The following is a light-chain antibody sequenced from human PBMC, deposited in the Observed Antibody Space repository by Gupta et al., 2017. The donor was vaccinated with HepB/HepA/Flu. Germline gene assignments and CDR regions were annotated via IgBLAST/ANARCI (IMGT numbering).Light chain of an antibody. J-gene: IGLJ3*02. Sequence: QSVLTPPPSVSGAPGQRVTIPCTGSSSNIGAGYDVHWYQQLPGTAPKLLIYGNNNRPSGVPDRFSGSKSGTSASLAITGLQAEDEADYCCQSYDSSLSGSGVFGGGTKLTVL. V-gene: IGLV1-40*01. CDR2: GNN. CDR1: SSNIGAGYD. CDR3: QSYDSSLSGSGV.